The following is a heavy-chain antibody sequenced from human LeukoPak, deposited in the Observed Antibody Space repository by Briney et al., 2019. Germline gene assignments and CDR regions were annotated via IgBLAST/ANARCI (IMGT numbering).Heavy chain of an antibody. J-gene: IGHJ4*02. CDR1: GLTFNSYW. V-gene: IGHV3-7*01. D-gene: IGHD6-19*01. CDR3: SGSGYSSGRGY. CDR2: IKVDGSEK. Sequence: GGSLRLSCAASGLTFNSYWMSWVRHAPGKGLEWVANIKVDGSEKYYVDSVKGRFPISKDNAKNSLYLQINGLRAEDTALYCCSGSGYSSGRGYWGQGTQVTVSS.